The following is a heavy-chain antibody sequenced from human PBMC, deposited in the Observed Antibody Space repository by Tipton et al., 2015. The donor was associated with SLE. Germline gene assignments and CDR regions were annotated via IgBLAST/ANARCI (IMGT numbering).Heavy chain of an antibody. CDR2: VHSSGTT. J-gene: IGHJ5*02. Sequence: TLSLTCVVSGYSISSGYNWGWIRQPPGKGLEWIGSVHSSGTTYYNPSLKSRVTISVDTSKNQFSLKLSAVTAADTAVYYCARGRDIVVVVAATQKLDWFDPWGQGTLVTVSS. D-gene: IGHD2-15*01. CDR3: ARGRDIVVVVAATQKLDWFDP. CDR1: GYSISSGYN. V-gene: IGHV4-38-2*01.